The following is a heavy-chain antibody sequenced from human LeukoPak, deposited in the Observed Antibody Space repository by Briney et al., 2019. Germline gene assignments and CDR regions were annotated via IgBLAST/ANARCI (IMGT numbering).Heavy chain of an antibody. J-gene: IGHJ2*01. CDR3: ARRSPPHYWYFDL. V-gene: IGHV4-31*03. CDR1: GGSISSGGYS. CDR2: IYYSGST. Sequence: SQTLSLTCTVSGGSISSGGYSWSWIRQHPGKGLEWIGYIYYSGSTYYNPSLKSRVTISVDTSKNQFSLKLSSVTAADTAVYYCARRSPPHYWYFDLWGRGTLVTVSS.